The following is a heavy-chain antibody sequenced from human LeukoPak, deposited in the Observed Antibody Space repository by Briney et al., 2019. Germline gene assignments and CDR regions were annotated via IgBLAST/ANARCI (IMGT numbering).Heavy chain of an antibody. CDR2: INPNSGGT. D-gene: IGHD2-15*01. CDR1: GYTFTGYY. CDR3: ARAGAVVDNWFDP. J-gene: IGHJ5*02. Sequence: ASVKVSCKASGYTFTGYYMHWVRQAPGQGLEWMGWINPNSGGTNYAQKFQGRVTMTRDTSISTAYMELSRLRSDDTAVYYCARAGAVVDNWFDPWGQGTLVTVSS. V-gene: IGHV1-2*02.